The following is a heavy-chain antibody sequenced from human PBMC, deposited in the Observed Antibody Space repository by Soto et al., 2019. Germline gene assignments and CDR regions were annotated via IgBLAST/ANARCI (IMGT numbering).Heavy chain of an antibody. CDR2: IIPIFGTA. V-gene: IGHV1-69*01. CDR3: ARKGTSPEQLVGGFDY. Sequence: QVQLVQSGAEVKKPGSSVKVSCKASGGTFSSYAISWVRQAPGQGLEWMGGIIPIFGTANYAQKVQGRVTITADESTSTAYMELSRLRSEDTAVYYCARKGTSPEQLVGGFDYWGQGTLVTVSS. J-gene: IGHJ4*02. CDR1: GGTFSSYA. D-gene: IGHD6-6*01.